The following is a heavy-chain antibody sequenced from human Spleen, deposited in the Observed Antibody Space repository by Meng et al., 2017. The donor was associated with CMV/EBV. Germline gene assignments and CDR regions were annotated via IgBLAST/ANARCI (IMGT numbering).Heavy chain of an antibody. Sequence: GSSTGFNSDWMGWVGQMPGKGLEWMGRIDPSDSYTNSSPSFQGHVTISADKSISTAYLQWSSLKASDTAMYYCARHTLTYYDFWSGYERSKRRGNYYYYGMNVWGQGTTVTVSS. V-gene: IGHV5-10-1*01. CDR1: STGFNSDW. CDR3: ARHTLTYYDFWSGYERSKRRGNYYYYGMNV. D-gene: IGHD3-3*01. J-gene: IGHJ6*02. CDR2: IDPSDSYT.